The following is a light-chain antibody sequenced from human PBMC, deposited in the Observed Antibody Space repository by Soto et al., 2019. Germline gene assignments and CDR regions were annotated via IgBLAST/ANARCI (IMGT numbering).Light chain of an antibody. CDR3: QQYNSYTRT. Sequence: DIQLTQSPSTLSASVGDRVTLTCRASQSIMTWLAWYQQKPGKAPKLLIYKASSLQSGVPSRFSGSGSGTEFTLTISSLQPDDFETYYCQQYNSYTRTFGQGTKVDIK. CDR1: QSIMTW. CDR2: KAS. J-gene: IGKJ1*01. V-gene: IGKV1-5*03.